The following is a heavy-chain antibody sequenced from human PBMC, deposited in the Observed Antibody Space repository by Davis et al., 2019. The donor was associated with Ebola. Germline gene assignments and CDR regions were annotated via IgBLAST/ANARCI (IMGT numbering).Heavy chain of an antibody. Sequence: GGSLRLSCAASGFTFSSYSMNWVRQAPGKGLEWVSYISSSSSTTYYADSVKGRFTISRDNSKNTLYLQMNSLRAEDTAVYYCAKMSIPRNWFDPWGQGTLVTVSS. CDR3: AKMSIPRNWFDP. D-gene: IGHD2-21*01. CDR2: ISSSSSTT. V-gene: IGHV3-48*01. J-gene: IGHJ5*02. CDR1: GFTFSSYS.